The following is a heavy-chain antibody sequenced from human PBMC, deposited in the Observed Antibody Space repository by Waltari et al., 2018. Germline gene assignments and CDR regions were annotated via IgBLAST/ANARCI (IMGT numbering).Heavy chain of an antibody. J-gene: IGHJ4*02. V-gene: IGHV3-33*01. Sequence: QVQLVESGGGVVQPGRSLRLSCAASGFTCSSYGMHWARQAPGKGLEWVVVIWYDGINKYYADSVKGRFTISRDNSKNTLYLQMNSLRAEDTAVYYCARDEQQLALDYWGQGTLVTVSS. CDR2: IWYDGINK. CDR3: ARDEQQLALDY. CDR1: GFTCSSYG. D-gene: IGHD6-13*01.